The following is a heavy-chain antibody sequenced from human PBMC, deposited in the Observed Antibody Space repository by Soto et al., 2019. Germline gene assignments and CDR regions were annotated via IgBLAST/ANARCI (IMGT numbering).Heavy chain of an antibody. CDR2: ISYDGSNK. V-gene: IGHV3-30*18. J-gene: IGHJ4*02. Sequence: QVQLVESGGGVVQPGRSLRLSCAASGFTFSSYGMHWVRQAPGKGLEWVAVISYDGSNKYYADSVKGRFTISRDNSKNTLYLQMNSLRAEDTAVYYCAKDLGHDYSNPIPGYWGQGTLVTVSS. D-gene: IGHD4-4*01. CDR3: AKDLGHDYSNPIPGY. CDR1: GFTFSSYG.